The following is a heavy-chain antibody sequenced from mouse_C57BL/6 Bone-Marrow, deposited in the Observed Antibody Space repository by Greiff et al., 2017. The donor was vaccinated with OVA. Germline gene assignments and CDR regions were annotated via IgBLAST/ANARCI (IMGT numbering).Heavy chain of an antibody. CDR3: ARPVYYSAWFAY. CDR2: IYPRSGNT. V-gene: IGHV1-81*01. Sequence: VQLQQSGPELVKPGDSVKISCKASGYTFTSYGISWVKQRTGQGLEWIGEIYPRSGNTYYNEKFKGKATLTADKSSSTAYMELRSLTSEDSAVYFCARPVYYSAWFAYWGQVTLVTVSA. J-gene: IGHJ3*01. CDR1: GYTFTSYG. D-gene: IGHD1-1*01.